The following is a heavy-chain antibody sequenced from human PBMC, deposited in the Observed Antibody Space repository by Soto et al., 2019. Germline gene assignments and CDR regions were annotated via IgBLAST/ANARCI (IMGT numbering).Heavy chain of an antibody. CDR3: VRVYHYYGAGVYYGADYFDS. J-gene: IGHJ4*02. CDR1: GDSISSGDYC. CDR2: IFYGGNG. D-gene: IGHD3-10*01. Sequence: QVQLQESGPGLVKPSQTLSLTCSVSGDSISSGDYCWAWIRQSPGKGLEWIGYIFYGGNGYYNASLKGRVTMSVDTSRDQFFMSLTSVTAADTAIYYCVRVYHYYGAGVYYGADYFDSWGQGSLVTVSS. V-gene: IGHV4-30-4*01.